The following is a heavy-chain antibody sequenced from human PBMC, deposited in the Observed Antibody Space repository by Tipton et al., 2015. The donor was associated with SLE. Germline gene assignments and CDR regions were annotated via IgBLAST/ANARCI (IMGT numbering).Heavy chain of an antibody. V-gene: IGHV3-21*04. J-gene: IGHJ4*02. CDR3: AKNVYDFWSGLDY. Sequence: SLRLSCAASGFTFSSYSMNWVRQAPGKGLEWVSSISSSSSYIYYADSVKGRFTISRDNSKNTLYLQMNSLRAEDTAVYYCAKNVYDFWSGLDYWGQGTLVTVSS. CDR1: GFTFSSYS. D-gene: IGHD3-3*01. CDR2: ISSSSSYI.